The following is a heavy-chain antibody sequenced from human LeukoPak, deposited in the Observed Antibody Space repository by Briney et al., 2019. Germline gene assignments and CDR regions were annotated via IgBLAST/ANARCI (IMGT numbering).Heavy chain of an antibody. CDR2: INPNSGGT. V-gene: IGHV1-2*02. J-gene: IGHJ5*02. CDR3: ARVNYDFWGGYSTQYNWFDP. CDR1: GYTFTGYY. D-gene: IGHD3-3*01. Sequence: ASVKVSCKASGYTFTGYYMHWVRQAPGQGLEWMGWINPNSGGTNYAQKFQGRVTMTRDTSISTAYMELSRLRSDDTAVYYCARVNYDFWGGYSTQYNWFDPWGQGTLVTVSS.